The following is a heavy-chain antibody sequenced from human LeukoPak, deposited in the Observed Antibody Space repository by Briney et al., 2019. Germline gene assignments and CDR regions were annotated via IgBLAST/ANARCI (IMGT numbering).Heavy chain of an antibody. CDR2: ISGSGGST. D-gene: IGHD6-19*01. V-gene: IGHV3-23*01. CDR1: GFTFSSYA. Sequence: GKSLRLSCAASGFTFSSYAMSWVRQAPGKGLEWVSAISGSGGSTYYADSVKGRFTISRDNSKNTLYLQMNSLRAGDTAVYYCARLGGGWPDWVVYYYYGMDVWGQGTTVTVSS. CDR3: ARLGGGWPDWVVYYYYGMDV. J-gene: IGHJ6*02.